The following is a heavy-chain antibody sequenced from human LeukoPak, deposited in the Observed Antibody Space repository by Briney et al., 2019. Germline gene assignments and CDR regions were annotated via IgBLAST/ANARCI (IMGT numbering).Heavy chain of an antibody. Sequence: SETLPLTCTVSGDSMSSYYWSWIRQPPGKGLEWIGYIYSSGSTNYNPSLKSRVTMSVDTSKNQFSLKVSSVTAADTAVYFCASQAGLAAPYFDYWGQGALVTVSS. CDR3: ASQAGLAAPYFDY. CDR2: IYSSGST. D-gene: IGHD6-13*01. CDR1: GDSMSSYY. J-gene: IGHJ4*02. V-gene: IGHV4-59*01.